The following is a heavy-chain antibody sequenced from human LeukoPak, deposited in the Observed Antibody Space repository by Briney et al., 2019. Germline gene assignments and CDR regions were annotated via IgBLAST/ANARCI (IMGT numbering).Heavy chain of an antibody. Sequence: ASVKVSCKASGYTFTGYYMHWVRQAPGQGLGWMGWINTNTGNPTYAQGFTGRLVFSLDTSVSTAYPQISSLRAEDTALYYCARDKYQLPYEIDYWGQGTLVTVSS. CDR1: GYTFTGYY. CDR2: INTNTGNP. J-gene: IGHJ4*02. D-gene: IGHD2-2*01. CDR3: ARDKYQLPYEIDY. V-gene: IGHV7-4-1*02.